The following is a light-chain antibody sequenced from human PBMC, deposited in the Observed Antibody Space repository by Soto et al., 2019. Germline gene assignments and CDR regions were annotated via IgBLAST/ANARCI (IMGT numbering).Light chain of an antibody. Sequence: DIQVTQSPSSLSASVGDRVTITCRASQGISTYLVWYQQKPGTVPKLLIFAASTLHSGVPSRFSGSGSGTDFTLTISSLQPEDVATCYCQNYNGAPWTCGQGTEVDIK. CDR2: AAS. J-gene: IGKJ1*01. V-gene: IGKV1-27*01. CDR3: QNYNGAPWT. CDR1: QGISTY.